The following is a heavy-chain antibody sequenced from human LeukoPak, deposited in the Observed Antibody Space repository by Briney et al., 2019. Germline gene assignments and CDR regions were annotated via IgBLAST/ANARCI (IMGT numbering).Heavy chain of an antibody. D-gene: IGHD4-23*01. V-gene: IGHV4-59*01. Sequence: PSETLSLTCTVSGGSISSYYWSWIRQPPGKGLEWIGYIYYSGSTNYNPSLKSRVTISVDTSKNQFSLKLSSVTAADTAVYYCARAPTTAVRLGYYYGMDVWGQGTTVTVSS. CDR1: GGSISSYY. CDR3: ARAPTTAVRLGYYYGMDV. CDR2: IYYSGST. J-gene: IGHJ6*02.